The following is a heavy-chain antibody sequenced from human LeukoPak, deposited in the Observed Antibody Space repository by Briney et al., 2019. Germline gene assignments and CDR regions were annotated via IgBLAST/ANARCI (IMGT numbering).Heavy chain of an antibody. J-gene: IGHJ6*03. CDR3: ARHIGGGIEDMDV. CDR2: IYVTGT. Sequence: PSETLSLACTVSGGSIGTYYWSWIRQSPGKGLEWIGYIYVTGTRYNPYLQSRVTISVDRSRNQFFLKMSSVTAADTAVYYCARHIGGGIEDMDVWGKGTKVIVSS. CDR1: GGSIGTYY. V-gene: IGHV4-59*08. D-gene: IGHD3-16*02.